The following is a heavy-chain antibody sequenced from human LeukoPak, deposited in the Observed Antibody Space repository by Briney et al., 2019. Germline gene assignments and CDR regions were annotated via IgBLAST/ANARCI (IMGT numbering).Heavy chain of an antibody. Sequence: ASVKVSCKASGYTITSYYMHWVRQAPGQGLEWMGIINPSGGSTSYAQKFQGRVTMTRDTSTSTVYMELSSLRSEDTAVYYCARGSRITIFGVVYLNWFDPWGQGTLVTVSS. D-gene: IGHD3-3*01. CDR1: GYTITSYY. J-gene: IGHJ5*02. CDR3: ARGSRITIFGVVYLNWFDP. CDR2: INPSGGST. V-gene: IGHV1-46*01.